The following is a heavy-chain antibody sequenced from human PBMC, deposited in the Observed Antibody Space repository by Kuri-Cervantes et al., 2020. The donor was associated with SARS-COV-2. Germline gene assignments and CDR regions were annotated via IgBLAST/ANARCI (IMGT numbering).Heavy chain of an antibody. J-gene: IGHJ4*02. CDR1: GFTFSSYA. Sequence: GESLKISCAASGFTFSSYAMSWVRQAPGKGLEWVSVIYSGGSTYYADSVKGRFTISRDNSKNTLYLQMNSLRAEDTAVYYCARSPGDGDYDPFDYWGQGTLVTVSS. CDR2: IYSGGST. V-gene: IGHV3-66*02. D-gene: IGHD4-17*01. CDR3: ARSPGDGDYDPFDY.